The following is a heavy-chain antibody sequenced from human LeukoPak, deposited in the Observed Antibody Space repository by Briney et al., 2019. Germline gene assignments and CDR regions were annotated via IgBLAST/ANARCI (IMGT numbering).Heavy chain of an antibody. J-gene: IGHJ4*02. CDR3: ATRGPDSSGFYRFDY. CDR2: ISSSGSTM. D-gene: IGHD3-22*01. V-gene: IGHV3-11*01. CDR1: GSTFSDYR. Sequence: GGSLRLSCAASGSTFSDYRMSWIRQAPGKGLEWVSFISSSGSTMYYADSVKGRFTISRDNAKNSLYLQMNSLRAEDTAVYYCATRGPDSSGFYRFDYWGQGTLVTVSS.